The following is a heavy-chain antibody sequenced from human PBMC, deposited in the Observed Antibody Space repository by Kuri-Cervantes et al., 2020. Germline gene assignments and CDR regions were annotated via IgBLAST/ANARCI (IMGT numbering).Heavy chain of an antibody. J-gene: IGHJ4*02. CDR3: ASVLLWFGELGPYFDY. V-gene: IGHV4-34*09. CDR1: GGSFSGYY. D-gene: IGHD3-10*01. Sequence: SQTLSLTCAVYGGSFSGYYWSWIRQPPGKGLEWIGEINHSGSTNYNPSLKSRVTIPVDTSKNQFSLKLSSVTAADTAVYHCASVLLWFGELGPYFDYWGQGTLVTVSS. CDR2: INHSGST.